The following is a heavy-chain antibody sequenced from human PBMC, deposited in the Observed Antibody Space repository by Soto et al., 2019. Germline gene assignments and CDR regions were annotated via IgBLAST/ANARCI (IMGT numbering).Heavy chain of an antibody. D-gene: IGHD3-3*01. CDR1: GFTFSSYG. Sequence: GGSLRLSCAASGFTFSSYGMHWVRQAPGKGLEWVTVIWYDGSYEYYADSVKGRFTISRDNSKNMLYLQMTSLRGEDSAMYYCARNYDSFGGYPDNWGQGTLVTVSS. J-gene: IGHJ4*02. CDR2: IWYDGSYE. V-gene: IGHV3-33*01. CDR3: ARNYDSFGGYPDN.